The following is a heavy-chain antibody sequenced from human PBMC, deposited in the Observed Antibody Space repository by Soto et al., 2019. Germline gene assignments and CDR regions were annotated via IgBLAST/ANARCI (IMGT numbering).Heavy chain of an antibody. V-gene: IGHV4-34*01. CDR2: INHSGST. CDR3: ARGRELLTNRLDY. J-gene: IGHJ4*02. D-gene: IGHD1-7*01. Sequence: SETLSLTCAVYGGSFSGYYWSWIRQPPGKGLEWIGEINHSGSTNYNPSLKSRVTISVDTSKNQFSLKLSSVTAADTAVYYCARGRELLTNRLDYWGQGTLVTVSS. CDR1: GGSFSGYY.